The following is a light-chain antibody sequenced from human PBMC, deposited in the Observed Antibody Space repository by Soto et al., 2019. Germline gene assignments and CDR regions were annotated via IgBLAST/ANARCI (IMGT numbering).Light chain of an antibody. Sequence: IIMTQSPATLSVSLGERATLSCRAGQTIYSNVAWYQQRPGQAPRLLIYRASTRATGVPARFSGSGSGTEFTLTISSLQSEDFAIYYCQPYQNLWTFGQGTKVDIK. CDR1: QTIYSN. J-gene: IGKJ1*01. CDR2: RAS. CDR3: QPYQNLWT. V-gene: IGKV3-15*01.